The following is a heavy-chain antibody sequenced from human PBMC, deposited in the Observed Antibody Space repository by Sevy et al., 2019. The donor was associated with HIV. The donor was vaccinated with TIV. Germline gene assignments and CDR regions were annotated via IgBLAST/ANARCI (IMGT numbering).Heavy chain of an antibody. Sequence: SETLSLTCTVSGGSISSYYWSWIRQPPGKGLELIGYIYYSGSTNYNPSLKSRVTISVDTSKNQFSLKLSSVTAADTAVYYCARLSGYSSSSPYFDYWGQGTLVTVSS. CDR3: ARLSGYSSSSPYFDY. V-gene: IGHV4-59*01. D-gene: IGHD6-6*01. CDR1: GGSISSYY. CDR2: IYYSGST. J-gene: IGHJ4*02.